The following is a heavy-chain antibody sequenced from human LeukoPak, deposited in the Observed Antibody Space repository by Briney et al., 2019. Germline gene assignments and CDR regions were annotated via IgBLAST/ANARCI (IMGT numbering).Heavy chain of an antibody. J-gene: IGHJ4*02. CDR1: GGSISSYY. Sequence: PSETLSLTCTVSGGSISSYYWSWIRQPPGKGLEWIGCIYYSGSTNYNPSLKSRVTISVDTSKNQFSLKLSSVTAADTAVYYCARGDGYNGDWGQGTPVTVSS. V-gene: IGHV4-59*01. CDR3: ARGDGYNGD. CDR2: IYYSGST. D-gene: IGHD5-24*01.